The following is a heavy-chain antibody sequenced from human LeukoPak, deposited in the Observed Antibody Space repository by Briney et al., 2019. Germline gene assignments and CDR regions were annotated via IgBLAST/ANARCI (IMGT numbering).Heavy chain of an antibody. V-gene: IGHV3-7*01. CDR2: IKQDGSAQ. CDR1: GFTFTYYW. J-gene: IGHJ5*02. CDR3: ARGADWRTTSCYADYPRNNWFDP. D-gene: IGHD2-2*01. Sequence: GGSLRLSCSASGFTFTYYWMTWVRQAPGKGLEWVANIKQDGSAQYYVDSVKGRFTISRDNAQKSLYLQMNRLRVEDTAVYYCARGADWRTTSCYADYPRNNWFDPWGQGTLVTVSS.